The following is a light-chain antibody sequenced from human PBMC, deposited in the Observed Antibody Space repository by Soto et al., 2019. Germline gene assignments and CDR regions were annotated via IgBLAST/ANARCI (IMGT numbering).Light chain of an antibody. CDR2: GAS. V-gene: IGKV3-20*01. Sequence: EIVLTQSPGTLSLSPEERATLSCRASQSVSSSYLAWYQQKPGQAPRLLIYGASSRATGIPDRFSGSGSGTDFTLTISRLEPEDFAVYYCQQYGSSPPYTVGQGTKLEIK. J-gene: IGKJ2*01. CDR1: QSVSSSY. CDR3: QQYGSSPPYT.